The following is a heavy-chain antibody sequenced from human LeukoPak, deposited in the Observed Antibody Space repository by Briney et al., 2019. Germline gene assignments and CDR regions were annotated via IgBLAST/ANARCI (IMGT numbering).Heavy chain of an antibody. Sequence: PGGSLRLSCAASGFTFSNAWMSWVRQAPGKGLEWVSVIYSGGSTYYADSVKGRFTISRDNSKNTLYLQMNSLRAEDTAVYYCARVRGYGEPYFDYWGQGTLVTVSS. CDR3: ARVRGYGEPYFDY. CDR1: GFTFSNAW. D-gene: IGHD3-10*01. V-gene: IGHV3-53*01. CDR2: IYSGGST. J-gene: IGHJ4*02.